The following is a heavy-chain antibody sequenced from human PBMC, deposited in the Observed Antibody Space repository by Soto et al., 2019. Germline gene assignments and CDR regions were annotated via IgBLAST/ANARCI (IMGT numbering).Heavy chain of an antibody. J-gene: IGHJ5*02. Sequence: QVQLVQSGAEVKKPGSSVKVSCKASGGTFSSYAISWVRQAPGQGLEWMGGIIPIFGTANYAQKFQGRVTITAEESTSTAYMELSSLRSEDTAVYYCARDPRRAAYCGGDCGTWGQGTLVTVSS. CDR3: ARDPRRAAYCGGDCGT. CDR1: GGTFSSYA. V-gene: IGHV1-69*01. CDR2: IIPIFGTA. D-gene: IGHD2-21*02.